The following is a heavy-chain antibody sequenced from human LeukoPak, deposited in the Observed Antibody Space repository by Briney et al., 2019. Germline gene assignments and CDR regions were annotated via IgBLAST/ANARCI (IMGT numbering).Heavy chain of an antibody. D-gene: IGHD6-13*01. CDR2: IWYDGSNK. J-gene: IGHJ4*02. CDR3: AKDRGIAAAGIDY. CDR1: GFTFSSYG. Sequence: GRSLRLSCAASGFTFSSYGMHWVRQAPGKGLEWVAVIWYDGSNKYYADSVKGRFTISRDNSKNTLYLQMNSLRAEDTAVYYCAKDRGIAAAGIDYWGQGTLVIVSS. V-gene: IGHV3-33*06.